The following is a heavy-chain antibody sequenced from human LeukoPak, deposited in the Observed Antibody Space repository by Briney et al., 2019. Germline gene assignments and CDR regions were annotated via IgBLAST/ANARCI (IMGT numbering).Heavy chain of an antibody. D-gene: IGHD2-21*01. CDR2: IYYSGST. CDR3: ARDSQVVDAFDF. Sequence: PSETLSLTCTVSGGSIISYHWSWIRQPPGKGLEWIGYIYYSGSTNYNPSLKSRVTISVDTPKNQFSLKLSSVTAADTAVYYCARDSQVVDAFDFWGQGTKVTVSS. J-gene: IGHJ3*01. CDR1: GGSIISYH. V-gene: IGHV4-59*01.